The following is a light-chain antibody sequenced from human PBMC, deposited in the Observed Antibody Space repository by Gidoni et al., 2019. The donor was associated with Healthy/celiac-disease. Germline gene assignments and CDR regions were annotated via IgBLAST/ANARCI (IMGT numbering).Light chain of an antibody. J-gene: IGKJ4*01. CDR3: QQYDHLLALT. V-gene: IGKV1-33*01. Sequence: DIQMTQSPSSLSASVGDRVTITCQASQDISNYLNWYQQKPGKAPKLLIYDASHLETGVPSRFSGSGSGTDFTFTISSLQPEDIATYYCQQYDHLLALTFXGXTKVEIK. CDR2: DAS. CDR1: QDISNY.